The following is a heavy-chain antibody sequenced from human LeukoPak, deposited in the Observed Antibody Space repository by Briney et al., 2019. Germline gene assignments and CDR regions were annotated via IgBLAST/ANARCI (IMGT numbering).Heavy chain of an antibody. Sequence: GASVTVSCKASGYTFTDSYMHWVRQAPGQGLEWMGWINPKSGGTNFAQNFQGRVTMTRDTSISIAYMELSRLSSDDTAIYYCASNRRYSGYDYIDFWGQGTLVTVSS. D-gene: IGHD5-12*01. V-gene: IGHV1-2*02. CDR1: GYTFTDSY. J-gene: IGHJ4*02. CDR3: ASNRRYSGYDYIDF. CDR2: INPKSGGT.